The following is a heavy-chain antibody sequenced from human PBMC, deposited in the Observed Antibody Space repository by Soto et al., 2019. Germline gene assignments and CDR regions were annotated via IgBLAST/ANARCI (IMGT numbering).Heavy chain of an antibody. D-gene: IGHD3-10*01. CDR2: VNPIVSMS. V-gene: IGHV1-69*02. CDR3: XSSYGSXXRAFDY. J-gene: IGHJ4*02. CDR1: GDTFNFYS. Sequence: QVQLVQSGAEVKRPGSSVKVSCKASGDTFNFYSINWVRQAPGLGLEWMGRVNPIVSMSNYAQKFQSRVXMTXXXXXXXXXXXXXXXXXXXXXXXXXXSSYGSXXRAFDYWGQGALVTVSS.